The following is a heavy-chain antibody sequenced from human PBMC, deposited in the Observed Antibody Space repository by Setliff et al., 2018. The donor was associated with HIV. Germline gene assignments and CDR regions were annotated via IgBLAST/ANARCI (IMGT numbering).Heavy chain of an antibody. CDR3: ARVSITYWYSIPTFYYYYMDV. CDR1: GGSFSGYH. J-gene: IGHJ6*03. D-gene: IGHD2-15*01. Sequence: SETLSLTCAVYGGSFSGYHWNWIRQPPGKGLEWIGEINHSGGTNYNPSLKSRVTISVDTSKNQFSLKLSSVTAADTAMYYCARVSITYWYSIPTFYYYYMDVWGKGTKVTVSS. CDR2: INHSGGT. V-gene: IGHV4-34*01.